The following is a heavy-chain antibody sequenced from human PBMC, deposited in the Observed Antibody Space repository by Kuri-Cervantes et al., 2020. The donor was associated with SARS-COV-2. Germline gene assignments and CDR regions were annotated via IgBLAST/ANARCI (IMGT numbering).Heavy chain of an antibody. V-gene: IGHV1-8*01. J-gene: IGHJ4*02. CDR1: ETTFPNYD. Sequence: ASVKVSCKAPETTFPNYDMNWVRQATGQGLEWMGMVKTNSGNTLYAQIFQGRVTMTRDTSTSTVYMELSSLTSEDTAIYYCYCAPKEGFDSWGQGTLVTVSS. CDR2: VKTNSGNT. D-gene: IGHD2-21*01. CDR3: YCAPKEGFDS.